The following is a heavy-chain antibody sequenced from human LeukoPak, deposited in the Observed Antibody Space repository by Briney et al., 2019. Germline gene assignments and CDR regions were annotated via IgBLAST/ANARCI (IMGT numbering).Heavy chain of an antibody. CDR1: GYTLTRYY. CDR2: IKPSGGST. D-gene: IGHD5-18*01. J-gene: IGHJ4*02. CDR3: ARIRDRGYIYGHFDY. Sequence: EATLKVSCKASGYTLTRYYMNWVRQSPGQGLKWMGIIKPSGGSTSYAKKFHGRVNMTRATSTSTVYMELSIWRPEDTAVFYCARIRDRGYIYGHFDYWGQGTLVTVSS. V-gene: IGHV1-46*01.